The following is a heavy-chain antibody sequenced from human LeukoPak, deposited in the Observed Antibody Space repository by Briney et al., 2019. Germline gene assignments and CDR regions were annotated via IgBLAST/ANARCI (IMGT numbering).Heavy chain of an antibody. Sequence: GGSLRLSCTASGFTFSNYEMNWVRQAPGKGLEWVSYISSTGNTIYYADSVKGRFTISRDNSKNSLYLQMNSLRAEDTAVYYCAKDSYYYDSSGIDYWGQGTLVTVSS. CDR2: ISSTGNTI. V-gene: IGHV3-48*03. CDR3: AKDSYYYDSSGIDY. CDR1: GFTFSNYE. J-gene: IGHJ4*02. D-gene: IGHD3-22*01.